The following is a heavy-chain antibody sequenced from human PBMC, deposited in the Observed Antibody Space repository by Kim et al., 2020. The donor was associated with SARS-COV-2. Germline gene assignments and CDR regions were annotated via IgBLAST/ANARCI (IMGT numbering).Heavy chain of an antibody. Sequence: SETLSLTCTVSGGSISSYYWSWIRQPPGKGLEWIGYIYYSGSTNYNPSLKSRVTISVDTSKNQFSLKLSSVTAADTAVYYCARYFRETYYYDPQSAQQVPYYFDYWGQGTLVTVSS. V-gene: IGHV4-59*01. J-gene: IGHJ4*02. CDR3: ARYFRETYYYDPQSAQQVPYYFDY. D-gene: IGHD3-22*01. CDR1: GGSISSYY. CDR2: IYYSGST.